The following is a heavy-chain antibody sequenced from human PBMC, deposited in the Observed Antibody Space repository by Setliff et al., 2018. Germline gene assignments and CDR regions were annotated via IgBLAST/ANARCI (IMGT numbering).Heavy chain of an antibody. CDR1: GYTFTTYA. V-gene: IGHV7-4-1*02. Sequence: ASVKVSCKTSGYTFTTYAISWMRQAPGQGLEWMGWINTNTGNPSYAQDFTGRFVFSLDTPVSTAYLQISSLKAEDTAVYYCARASCFGTIVYKGYYYMDVWGKGTTVTVSS. CDR2: INTNTGNP. J-gene: IGHJ6*03. CDR3: ARASCFGTIVYKGYYYMDV. D-gene: IGHD3-10*01.